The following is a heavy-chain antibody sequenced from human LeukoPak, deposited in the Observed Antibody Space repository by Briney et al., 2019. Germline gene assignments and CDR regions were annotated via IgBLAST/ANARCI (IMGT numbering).Heavy chain of an antibody. V-gene: IGHV3-66*01. J-gene: IGHJ4*02. CDR2: IYSSGDT. CDR1: GVTVNNNY. Sequence: GGSLRLSCAASGVTVNNNYMSWVRQAPGKVPEWVSSIYSSGDTHYADSVKGRFAISRDSSKNTLYLQMNSLTVEDTAVYYCTRDGSSSSRFGYWGQGTLVTVSA. CDR3: TRDGSSSSRFGY. D-gene: IGHD2-2*03.